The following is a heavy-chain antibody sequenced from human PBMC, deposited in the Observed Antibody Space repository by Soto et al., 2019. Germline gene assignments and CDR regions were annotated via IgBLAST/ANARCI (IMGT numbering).Heavy chain of an antibody. D-gene: IGHD2-21*01. CDR3: AKRVFQDVQDAFDI. Sequence: GGSLRLSCAASGFTFSSYDMSWVRQAPGKGLEWVSAISSSGGSTYYADSVKGRFTISRDNSKNSLYLQMNSLRAEDATVYYCAKRVFQDVQDAFDIWGQGTMVTVSS. V-gene: IGHV3-23*01. J-gene: IGHJ3*02. CDR2: ISSSGGST. CDR1: GFTFSSYD.